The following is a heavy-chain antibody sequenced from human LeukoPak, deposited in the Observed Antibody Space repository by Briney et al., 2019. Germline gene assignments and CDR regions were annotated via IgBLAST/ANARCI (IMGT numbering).Heavy chain of an antibody. J-gene: IGHJ6*03. D-gene: IGHD3-22*01. CDR2: IYYSGST. V-gene: IGHV4-59*08. CDR1: GGSTRSYY. Sequence: SETLSLTCTVSGGSTRSYYWSWIRQPPGKGLEWIGYIYYSGSTNYNPSLKSRVTISVDTSKNQFSLKLSSVTAADTDMYYCARSYYYDNSGYPYYYYMDVWGKGTTVTVSS. CDR3: ARSYYYDNSGYPYYYYMDV.